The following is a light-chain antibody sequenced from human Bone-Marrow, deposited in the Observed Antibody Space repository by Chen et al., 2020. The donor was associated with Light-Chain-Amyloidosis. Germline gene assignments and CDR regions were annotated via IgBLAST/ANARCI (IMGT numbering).Light chain of an antibody. Sequence: SYVLTQPSSVSVAPGQTATIACGGNNIGSTSVHWYQQTPGQAPLLVVYDDSDRPSGIPERLSGSNSRNTATVSISRVEGGDEADYCCQVWDRSSDRPVFGGGTKLTVL. CDR1: NIGSTS. CDR3: QVWDRSSDRPV. CDR2: DDS. V-gene: IGLV3-21*02. J-gene: IGLJ3*02.